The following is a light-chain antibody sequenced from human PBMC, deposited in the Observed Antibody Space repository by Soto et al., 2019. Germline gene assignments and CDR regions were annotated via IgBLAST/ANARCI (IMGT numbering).Light chain of an antibody. V-gene: IGLV2-23*02. CDR2: EVS. CDR3: CSYAGSSTYVV. J-gene: IGLJ2*01. CDR1: SSDVGSYNL. Sequence: QSALTQPASVSGSPGQSITISCTGTSSDVGSYNLVSWYQQHPGKAPKLMIYEVSKRRSGVSNRFSGSKSGNTASLTISGLQAEDEADYSCCSYAGSSTYVVFGGGTKLTVL.